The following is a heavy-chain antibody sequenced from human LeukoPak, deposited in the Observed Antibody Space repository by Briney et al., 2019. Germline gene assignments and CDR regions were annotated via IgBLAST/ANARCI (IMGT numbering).Heavy chain of an antibody. J-gene: IGHJ4*02. Sequence: GESLKISCKGSGYSFTTYWIGWVRQMPGKGLEWMGITYRGDSDTRYSLPFQGQVTISVDKSISTAYLQWSSLKASDTAMYYCARSPDTVYFDYWGQGTLVTVSS. CDR1: GYSFTTYW. V-gene: IGHV5-51*01. D-gene: IGHD5-18*01. CDR3: ARSPDTVYFDY. CDR2: TYRGDSDT.